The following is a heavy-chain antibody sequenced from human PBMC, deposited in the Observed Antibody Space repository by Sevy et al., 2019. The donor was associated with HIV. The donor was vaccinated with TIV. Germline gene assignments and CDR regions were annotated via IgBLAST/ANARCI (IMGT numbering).Heavy chain of an antibody. CDR3: VRERARSITFDI. J-gene: IGHJ3*02. CDR1: GFTFNNFP. Sequence: GGSLRLSCEASGFTFNNFPIHWGRQAPGKGLEWVAVVSFDGGSKYYANSVRGRFTVSRDNSKNTVYLQLNSLRAEDTAVYYCVRERARSITFDIWGQGTLVTVSS. CDR2: VSFDGGSK. V-gene: IGHV3-30-3*01. D-gene: IGHD3-16*01.